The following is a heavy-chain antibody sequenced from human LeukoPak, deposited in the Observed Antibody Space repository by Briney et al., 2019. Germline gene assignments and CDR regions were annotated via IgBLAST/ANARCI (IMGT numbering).Heavy chain of an antibody. Sequence: SETLSLTCTVSGDSISSSSYYWGWIRQPPGKGLEWFGSIYYSGRTYYNPSLKSRVTISVDTSKNQFSLRLSSVTAADTAVYYCARHYYDSSGYYYVYFDYWGQGTLVTVSS. CDR1: GDSISSSSYY. D-gene: IGHD3-22*01. J-gene: IGHJ4*02. CDR3: ARHYYDSSGYYYVYFDY. V-gene: IGHV4-39*07. CDR2: IYYSGRT.